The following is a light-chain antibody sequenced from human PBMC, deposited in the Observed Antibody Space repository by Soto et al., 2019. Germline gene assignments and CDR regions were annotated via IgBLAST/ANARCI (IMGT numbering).Light chain of an antibody. CDR1: QSVSNN. J-gene: IGKJ5*01. Sequence: EIVLTQSPGTLSLSPGERATLSSRASQSVSNNYLAWYQQKPGQAPRLLIYGASNRATGIPARFSGSGSGTNFTLSISSLQSEDFAVHYCQQYTNWPPITFGQGTRLEIK. CDR3: QQYTNWPPIT. V-gene: IGKV3D-15*01. CDR2: GAS.